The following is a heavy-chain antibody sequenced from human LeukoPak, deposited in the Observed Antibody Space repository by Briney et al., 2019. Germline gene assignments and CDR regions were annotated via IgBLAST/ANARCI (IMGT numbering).Heavy chain of an antibody. V-gene: IGHV4-39*01. CDR1: GGSISSSSYY. J-gene: IGHJ4*02. D-gene: IGHD5-12*01. Sequence: SETLSLTCTVSGGSISSSSYYWGWIRQPPGKGLEWIGSIYYSGSTYYNPSLKSRVTISVDTSKNQFSLKLSSVTAADTAVYYCARGPYEYSGYDSFDYWGQGTLVTVSS. CDR3: ARGPYEYSGYDSFDY. CDR2: IYYSGST.